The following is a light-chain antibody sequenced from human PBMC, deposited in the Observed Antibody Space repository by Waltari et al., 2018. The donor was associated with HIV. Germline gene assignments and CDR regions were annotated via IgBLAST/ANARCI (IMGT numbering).Light chain of an antibody. Sequence: DIQMAQSPSSLSASVGDRVTITCRASQSISSYLNWYQHKPGKAPKLLIYAASSLQSGVPSRFSGSGSGTDFSLTISSLQPEDFATYYCQQSYSTPYTFGQGTNLEIK. CDR3: QQSYSTPYT. V-gene: IGKV1-39*01. CDR2: AAS. CDR1: QSISSY. J-gene: IGKJ2*01.